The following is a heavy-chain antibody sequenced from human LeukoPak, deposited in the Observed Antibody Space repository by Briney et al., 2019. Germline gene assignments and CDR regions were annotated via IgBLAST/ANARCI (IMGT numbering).Heavy chain of an antibody. Sequence: GASVKVSCKASGDTLTLSLMHWVRQAPGQRLEWMGWINPGNGNTEYSQKFQGRVTITRDTSASTAYMELSSLRSDDTAIYYCAREQVTTVTSFFDYWGQGTLVTVSS. V-gene: IGHV1-3*01. D-gene: IGHD4-17*01. J-gene: IGHJ4*02. CDR2: INPGNGNT. CDR1: GDTLTLSL. CDR3: AREQVTTVTSFFDY.